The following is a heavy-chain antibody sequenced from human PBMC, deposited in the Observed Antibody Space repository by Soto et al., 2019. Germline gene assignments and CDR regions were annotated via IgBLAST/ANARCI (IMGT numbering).Heavy chain of an antibody. Sequence: SETLSLTCTFSVGSISSSSYYWGWIRQPPWKGLEWIGSIYYSGSTYYNPSLKSRVTISVDTSKNQFSLKLSSVTAADTAVYYCARVLLWFGELSAQLFDAWGQRTLVSVSS. CDR1: VGSISSSSYY. D-gene: IGHD3-10*01. V-gene: IGHV4-39*01. CDR2: IYYSGST. J-gene: IGHJ5*02. CDR3: ARVLLWFGELSAQLFDA.